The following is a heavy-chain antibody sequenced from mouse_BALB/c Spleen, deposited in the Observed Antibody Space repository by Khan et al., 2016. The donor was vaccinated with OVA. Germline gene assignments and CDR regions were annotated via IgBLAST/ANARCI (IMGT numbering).Heavy chain of an antibody. CDR2: INPTSGYT. J-gene: IGHJ2*01. Sequence: QVRLQQSGAELAKPGASVKMSCKASGYTFTTYWMHWVKQRPGQGLEWIGYINPTSGYTDYNEKFKDRATLSADKSSSTAYMQLSSLTSEDSAVYYCTSDIIDYWGQGTTLTVSS. D-gene: IGHD1-3*01. CDR3: TSDIIDY. CDR1: GYTFTTYW. V-gene: IGHV1-7*01.